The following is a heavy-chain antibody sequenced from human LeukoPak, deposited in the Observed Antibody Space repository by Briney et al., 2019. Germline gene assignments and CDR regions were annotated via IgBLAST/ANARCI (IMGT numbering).Heavy chain of an antibody. CDR3: ARVAYSSNSGDR. V-gene: IGHV4-38-2*02. CDR2: IYHTGVT. J-gene: IGHJ5*02. D-gene: IGHD6-13*01. Sequence: SETLSLTCSVSGYSISSGYYWGRIRQPPGEGLEWIGSIYHTGVTYYNPSLESRVTISVDTSKNLFSLKLSSVTAADTAVYYCARVAYSSNSGDRWGQGTLVTVSS. CDR1: GYSISSGYY.